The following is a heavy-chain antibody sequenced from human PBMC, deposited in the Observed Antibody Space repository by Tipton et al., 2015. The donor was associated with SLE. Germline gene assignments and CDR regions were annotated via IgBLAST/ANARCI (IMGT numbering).Heavy chain of an antibody. J-gene: IGHJ4*02. CDR2: IYHSGTT. V-gene: IGHV4-39*07. Sequence: TLSLTCTVSGGSISSSNNFWGWIRQPPGKGLEWIGNIYHSGTTYYNPSLMSRVTISVDTSKNQFFLRLSSVTAADTAIYYCARPTSRRGWGQGILVTVSS. D-gene: IGHD1-26*01. CDR3: ARPTSRRG. CDR1: GGSISSSNNF.